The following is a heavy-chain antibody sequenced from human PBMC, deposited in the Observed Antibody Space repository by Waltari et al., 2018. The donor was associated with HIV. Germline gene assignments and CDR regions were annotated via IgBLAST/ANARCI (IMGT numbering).Heavy chain of an antibody. CDR3: ARSRFCSAGTCNHHYFDY. CDR1: GFTFSDNY. Sequence: EVHLVESGGDLVQPGGSLRLSCAASGFTFSDNYMDWVRQAPGKGLEWVGHIKDKPLSYTTEYAASVKGRFTISRDDSKNSVYLQMNSLKPEDTAVYYCARSRFCSAGTCNHHYFDYWGQGTLVTVSS. D-gene: IGHD2-15*01. V-gene: IGHV3-72*01. CDR2: IKDKPLSYTT. J-gene: IGHJ4*02.